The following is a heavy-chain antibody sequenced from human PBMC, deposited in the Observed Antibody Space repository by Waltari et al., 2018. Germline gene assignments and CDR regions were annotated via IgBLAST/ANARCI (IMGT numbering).Heavy chain of an antibody. CDR3: VRSAFLDV. J-gene: IGHJ6*02. V-gene: IGHV3-74*01. D-gene: IGHD3-16*01. Sequence: EVQLVESGGGLVQPGGSVRLSCAAFGFSFSTYWMNWARQAQGEGLVWVSRIKSDGSTTAYADSVKGRFTTSRDNAKNTLYLQMNSLRADDTAVYYCVRSAFLDVWGQGTTVTVSS. CDR2: IKSDGSTT. CDR1: GFSFSTYW.